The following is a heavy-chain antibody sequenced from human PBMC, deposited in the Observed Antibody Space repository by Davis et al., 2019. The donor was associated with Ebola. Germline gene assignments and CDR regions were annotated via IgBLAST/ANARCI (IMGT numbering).Heavy chain of an antibody. CDR3: ARVKHKGYCSSTSCYVLGFDY. V-gene: IGHV1-18*01. CDR1: GYTFTSYG. D-gene: IGHD2-2*01. Sequence: ASVKVSCKASGYTFTSYGISWVRQAPGQGLEWMGWISAYNGHTKYAQKLQGRVTMTTDTSTSTAYMELRSLRSDDTAVYYCARVKHKGYCSSTSCYVLGFDYWGQGTLVTVSS. J-gene: IGHJ4*02. CDR2: ISAYNGHT.